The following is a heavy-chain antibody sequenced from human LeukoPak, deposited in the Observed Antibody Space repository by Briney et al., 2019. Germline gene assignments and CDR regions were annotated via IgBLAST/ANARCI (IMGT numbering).Heavy chain of an antibody. J-gene: IGHJ4*02. CDR1: RFTFSRYW. CDR2: INSISGEI. D-gene: IGHD5-12*01. CDR3: ARDHGYAFDY. Sequence: GGSLRLSCAASRFTFSRYWMSWVRQAPGKGLEWVSYINSISGEIWYADSVKGRFTISRDDAKNSLYLQMNSLRDEDTAVYYCARDHGYAFDYWAREPWSPSPQ. V-gene: IGHV3-48*02.